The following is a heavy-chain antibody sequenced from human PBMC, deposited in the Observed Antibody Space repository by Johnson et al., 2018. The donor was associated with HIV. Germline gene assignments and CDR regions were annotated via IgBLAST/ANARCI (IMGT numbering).Heavy chain of an antibody. V-gene: IGHV3-20*04. J-gene: IGHJ3*02. Sequence: VQLVESGGGLVQPGGSLRLSCAASGFTVSSNYMSWVRQAPGKGLEWVSGINWNGGRTGYADSVKGRFTISRDNAKNSLYLQMNSLRAEDAALYYCAREVGIQLWSSDAFDIWGQGTMVTVSS. CDR1: GFTVSSNY. CDR2: INWNGGRT. CDR3: AREVGIQLWSSDAFDI. D-gene: IGHD5-18*01.